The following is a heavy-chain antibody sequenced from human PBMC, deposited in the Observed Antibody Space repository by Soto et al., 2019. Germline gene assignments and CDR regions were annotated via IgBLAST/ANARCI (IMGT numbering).Heavy chain of an antibody. D-gene: IGHD2-15*01. Sequence: YGRTLGIPPRTLRLTCTFSGLSLITSQVGVGWIGQPPGKALEWLAHVYWNDDKYYSLSLKIRLTVIKDTSKSQVVLTMTTMDPVDTATYYCAPLNTRGYYFDSWGQGAMVTVSS. CDR1: GLSLITSQVG. V-gene: IGHV2-5*01. J-gene: IGHJ4*02. CDR2: VYWNDDK. CDR3: APLNTRGYYFDS.